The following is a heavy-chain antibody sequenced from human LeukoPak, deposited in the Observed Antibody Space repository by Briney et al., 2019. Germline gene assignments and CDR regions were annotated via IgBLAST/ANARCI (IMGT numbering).Heavy chain of an antibody. CDR2: IIPIFGTA. Sequence: ASVKVSCKASGGTFSSYAISWVRQAPGQGLEWMGGIIPIFGTANYAQKFQGRVTITADESTSTAYMELSSLRSEDTAVYYCARGRSYSSEDAFDIWGQGTMVTVSS. CDR1: GGTFSSYA. D-gene: IGHD6-25*01. CDR3: ARGRSYSSEDAFDI. J-gene: IGHJ3*02. V-gene: IGHV1-69*13.